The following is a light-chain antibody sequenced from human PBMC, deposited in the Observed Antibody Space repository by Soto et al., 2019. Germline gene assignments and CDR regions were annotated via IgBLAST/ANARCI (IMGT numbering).Light chain of an antibody. J-gene: IGKJ4*01. Sequence: EIVLTQSPGTLSLSPGETATLSCRASETVDTSSLGWYQQKPGRAPSLLIYSASRRARGIPDRFSASGFATEFTPTISRLDPEDFAAYYWHQNGSSPLTFGGGPKVDI. V-gene: IGKV3-20*01. CDR3: HQNGSSPLT. CDR1: ETVDTSS. CDR2: SAS.